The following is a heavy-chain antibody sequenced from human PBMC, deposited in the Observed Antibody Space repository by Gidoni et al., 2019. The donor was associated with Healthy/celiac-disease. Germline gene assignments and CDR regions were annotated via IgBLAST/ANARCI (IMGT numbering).Heavy chain of an antibody. CDR3: AKLYGSGSYYNPLLDY. V-gene: IGHV3-23*01. J-gene: IGHJ4*02. CDR2: ISGSGGST. Sequence: EVQLLESGGGLVQPGGSLRRSCAASGFTFSSYAMSWVRQAPGKGLEWVSAISGSGGSTYYADSVKGRFTISRDNSKNTLYLQMNSLRAEDTAVYYCAKLYGSGSYYNPLLDYWGQGTLVTVSS. CDR1: GFTFSSYA. D-gene: IGHD3-10*01.